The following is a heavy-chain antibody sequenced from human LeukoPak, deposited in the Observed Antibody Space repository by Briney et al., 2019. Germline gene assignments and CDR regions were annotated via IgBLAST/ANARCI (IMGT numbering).Heavy chain of an antibody. J-gene: IGHJ6*03. CDR2: INPNSGGT. CDR1: GYTFTGYN. V-gene: IGHV1-2*02. Sequence: GASVKVSCKASGYTFTGYNINWVRRAPGQGLEWMGWINPNSGGTNYAQKFQGRVTMTRDTSISPAYMELSRLRSDDTAVYYCAGRRYCSSTSCYRDYYYMDVWGKGTTVTVSS. CDR3: AGRRYCSSTSCYRDYYYMDV. D-gene: IGHD2-2*01.